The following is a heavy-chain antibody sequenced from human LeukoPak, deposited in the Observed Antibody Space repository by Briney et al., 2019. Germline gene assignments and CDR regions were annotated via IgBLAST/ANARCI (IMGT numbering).Heavy chain of an antibody. Sequence: PGGSPRLSCAASGFTFSSYAMHWVRQAPGKGLEWVAVISYDGSNKYYADSVKGRFTISRDNSKNTLYLQMNSLRAEDTAVYYCARSRCPAGESCRVRYFDYWGQGTLVTVSS. CDR3: ARSRCPAGESCRVRYFDY. V-gene: IGHV3-30*04. CDR1: GFTFSSYA. J-gene: IGHJ4*02. D-gene: IGHD3-10*01. CDR2: ISYDGSNK.